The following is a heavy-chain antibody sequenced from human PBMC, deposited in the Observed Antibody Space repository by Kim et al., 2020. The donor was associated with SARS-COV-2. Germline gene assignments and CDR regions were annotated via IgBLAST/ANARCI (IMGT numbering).Heavy chain of an antibody. J-gene: IGHJ3*02. CDR1: GYTFTSYY. Sequence: ASVKVSCKASGYTFTSYYMHWVRQAPGQGLEWMGIINPSGGSTSYAQKFQGRVTMTRDTSTSTVYMELSSLRSEDTAVYYCARSFGCSYRGNAFDIWGQGTMVTVSS. CDR2: INPSGGST. D-gene: IGHD5-18*01. V-gene: IGHV1-46*01. CDR3: ARSFGCSYRGNAFDI.